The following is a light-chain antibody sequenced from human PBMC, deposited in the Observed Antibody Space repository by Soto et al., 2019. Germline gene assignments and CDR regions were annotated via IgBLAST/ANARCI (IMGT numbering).Light chain of an antibody. CDR2: WAC. V-gene: IGKV4-1*01. CDR1: QRVLYSSNNKNY. J-gene: IGKJ3*01. CDR3: QQYYSTLFT. Sequence: DVVMTQSPDSLAVSLGERATIPCKSSQRVLYSSNNKNYLAWYQQKPGQPPKLLIYWACTRESGVPDRFSGSGSGKDFTLTISSQQAEDVAVYYCQQYYSTLFTFGPGTKVDIK.